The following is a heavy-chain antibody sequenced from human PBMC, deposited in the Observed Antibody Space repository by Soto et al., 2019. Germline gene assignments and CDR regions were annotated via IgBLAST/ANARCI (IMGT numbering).Heavy chain of an antibody. CDR2: ISAYNGNT. D-gene: IGHD6-13*01. V-gene: IGHV1-18*01. J-gene: IGHJ5*02. CDR1: GYTFTSYG. Sequence: ASVKVSCKASGYTFTSYGISWVRQAPGQGLEWMGWISAYNGNTNYAQKLQGRVTMTTDTSTSTAYMELRSLRSDDTAVYYCARDRIAAAAGNWFDPWGQGTLVTVSS. CDR3: ARDRIAAAAGNWFDP.